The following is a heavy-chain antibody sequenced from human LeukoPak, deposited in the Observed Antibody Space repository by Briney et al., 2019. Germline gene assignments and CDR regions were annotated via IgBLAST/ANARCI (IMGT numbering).Heavy chain of an antibody. V-gene: IGHV3-53*01. Sequence: TGGSLRLSCAASGFTVSSNYMSWVHQAPGKGLEWVSVIYSGGSTYYADSVKGRFTISRDNSKNTLYLQMNSLRAEDTAVYYCQLVGPPNFDYWGQGTLVTVSS. J-gene: IGHJ4*02. CDR3: QLVGPPNFDY. CDR1: GFTVSSNY. CDR2: IYSGGST. D-gene: IGHD6-13*01.